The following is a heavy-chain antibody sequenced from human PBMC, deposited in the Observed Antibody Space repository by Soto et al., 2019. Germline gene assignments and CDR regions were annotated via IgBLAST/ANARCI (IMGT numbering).Heavy chain of an antibody. J-gene: IGHJ4*02. V-gene: IGHV3-23*01. CDR3: AKENGGAVAGTFDY. Sequence: SLRLSCAASGFTFSSYAMTWVRQAPGKGLEWVSAISGSGEHIYYADSVKGRFTTSRDNSKNTLYLQINSLRAEDTAVYYCAKENGGAVAGTFDYWGQGTLVTVSS. CDR1: GFTFSSYA. CDR2: ISGSGEHI. D-gene: IGHD6-19*01.